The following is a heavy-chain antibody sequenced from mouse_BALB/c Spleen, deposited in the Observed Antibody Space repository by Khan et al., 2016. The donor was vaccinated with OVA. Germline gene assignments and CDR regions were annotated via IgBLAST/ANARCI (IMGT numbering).Heavy chain of an antibody. CDR2: IWGGGGT. D-gene: IGHD2-14*01. J-gene: IGHJ4*01. Sequence: QIQLVQSGPGLVAPSQSLSITCTVSGFSLSRYNIHWVRQPPGKGLEWLGMIWGGGGTDYNSTLKSRLSISKDNSKSQVFLKMNSLQTDDTAMYYCARAYYRYNSYYAMDYWGQGTSVTVSS. CDR1: GFSLSRYN. V-gene: IGHV2-6-4*01. CDR3: ARAYYRYNSYYAMDY.